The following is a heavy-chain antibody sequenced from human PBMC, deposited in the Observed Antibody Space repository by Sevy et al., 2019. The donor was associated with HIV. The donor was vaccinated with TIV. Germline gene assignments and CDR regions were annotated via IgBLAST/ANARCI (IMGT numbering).Heavy chain of an antibody. J-gene: IGHJ4*02. CDR3: ATTKDCYDSTCCPFDY. CDR2: FDPEDGET. V-gene: IGHV1-24*01. Sequence: ASVKVSCKVSGYTLTQLSMHWVRQAPGKGLEWMGSFDPEDGETIYAQKLQGRVTMTEDTSADTAYMELNSLRSEDTAVYYCATTKDCYDSTCCPFDYWGQGTPVTVSS. D-gene: IGHD3-22*01. CDR1: GYTLTQLS.